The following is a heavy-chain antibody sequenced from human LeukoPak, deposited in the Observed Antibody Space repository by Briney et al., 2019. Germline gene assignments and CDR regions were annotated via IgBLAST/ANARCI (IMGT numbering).Heavy chain of an antibody. J-gene: IGHJ3*02. CDR3: ARDHNYFGSDRYYDAFDI. V-gene: IGHV3-7*01. CDR1: GFSISGFW. CDR2: IRGDGSRL. D-gene: IGHD2-21*02. Sequence: GGSLRLSCVGSGFSISGFWMTWVRQAPGKGLEWVANIRGDGSRLYYVDSVKGRFTISRDNAKNSLYLQMSNLRAEDTSVYYCARDHNYFGSDRYYDAFDIWAKGQWSPSLQ.